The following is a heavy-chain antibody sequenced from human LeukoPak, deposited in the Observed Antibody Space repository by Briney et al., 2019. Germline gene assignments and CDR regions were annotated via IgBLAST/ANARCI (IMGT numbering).Heavy chain of an antibody. J-gene: IGHJ4*02. CDR2: INWNGGST. Sequence: GGSLRLSCAASGFTFDDHGMCWVRQAPGKGLEWVSGINWNGGSTGYADSVKGRFTISRDNAKNSLYLQMNSLRPEDTAVYYCAKGRDGYSPFNYWGQGTLVTVSS. V-gene: IGHV3-20*04. CDR3: AKGRDGYSPFNY. CDR1: GFTFDDHG. D-gene: IGHD5-24*01.